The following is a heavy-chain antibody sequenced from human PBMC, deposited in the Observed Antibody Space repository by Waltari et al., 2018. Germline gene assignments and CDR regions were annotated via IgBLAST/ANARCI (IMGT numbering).Heavy chain of an antibody. CDR1: GFTFSSYG. CDR2: IWYDGSNK. V-gene: IGHV3-33*01. J-gene: IGHJ6*02. D-gene: IGHD4-17*01. CDR3: ARGKSSYGDYDYYYYGMDV. Sequence: QVQLVESGGGVVQPGRSLRLSCAASGFTFSSYGMHWVRQAPGTGLEWVAVIWYDGSNKYYADSVKGRFTSSRDNSKNTLYLQMNSLRAEDTAVYYCARGKSSYGDYDYYYYGMDVWGQGTTVTVSS.